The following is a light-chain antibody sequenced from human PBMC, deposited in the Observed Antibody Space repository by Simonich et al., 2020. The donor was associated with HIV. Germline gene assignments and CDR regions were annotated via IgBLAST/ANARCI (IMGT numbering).Light chain of an antibody. CDR1: SSNNGTNT. J-gene: IGLJ3*02. CDR3: AAWDDSLNGRV. V-gene: IGLV1-44*01. CDR2: MNN. Sequence: QSVMTKPPSASGTPGQRVTISCSGSSSNNGTNTVNWYQKLPGKAPKLLIYMNNQRPSGVPGRFSGSKSGTSASLAISGLQSEVEADYYCAAWDDSLNGRVFGGGTKLTVL.